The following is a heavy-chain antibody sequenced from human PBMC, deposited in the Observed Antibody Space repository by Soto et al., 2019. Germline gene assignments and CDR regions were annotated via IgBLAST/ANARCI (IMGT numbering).Heavy chain of an antibody. Sequence: ASVKVSCKASGYTLTSYYMHWVRQAPGQGLEWMGIINPSGGSTSYAQKFQGRVTMTRDTSTSTVYMELSSLRSEDTAVYYCARDAAVGLFDYWGQGTLVTVSS. V-gene: IGHV1-46*01. D-gene: IGHD1-26*01. CDR3: ARDAAVGLFDY. CDR2: INPSGGST. CDR1: GYTLTSYY. J-gene: IGHJ4*02.